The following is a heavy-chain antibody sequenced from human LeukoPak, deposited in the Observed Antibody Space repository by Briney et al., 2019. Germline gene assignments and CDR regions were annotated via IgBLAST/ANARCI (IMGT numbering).Heavy chain of an antibody. CDR2: MDPNRGNT. CDR3: ARGYCSSTSCRYYYYMDV. V-gene: IGHV1-8*02. Sequence: GASVKVSCKASGYIFTSFDINWVRQAPGQGLEWMGWMDPNRGNTGYAPKFQGRVTMTRDTSISTAYMELSRLRSDDTAVYYCARGYCSSTSCRYYYYMDVWGKGTTVTVSS. D-gene: IGHD2-2*01. CDR1: GYIFTSFD. J-gene: IGHJ6*03.